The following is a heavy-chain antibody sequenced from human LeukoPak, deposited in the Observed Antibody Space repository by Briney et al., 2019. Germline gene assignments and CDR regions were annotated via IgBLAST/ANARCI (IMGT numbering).Heavy chain of an antibody. CDR3: ARECSSTSCYGDYYYYYMDV. J-gene: IGHJ6*03. CDR2: MNPNSGNT. Sequence: ASVKVSCTASGYTFTSYDFNWVRQATGQGLEWMGWMNPNSGNTGYAQKFQGRVTMTRNTSISTAYMELSSLRSEDTAVYYCARECSSTSCYGDYYYYYMDVWDKGTTVTVSS. D-gene: IGHD2-2*01. V-gene: IGHV1-8*01. CDR1: GYTFTSYD.